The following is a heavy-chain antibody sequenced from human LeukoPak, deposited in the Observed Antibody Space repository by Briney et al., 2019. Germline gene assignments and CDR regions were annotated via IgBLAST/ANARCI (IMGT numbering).Heavy chain of an antibody. CDR3: ARESGPYRPLES. V-gene: IGHV4-4*02. CDR1: GGSISHTDW. D-gene: IGHD6-25*01. J-gene: IGHJ4*02. CDR2: VNLQGST. Sequence: SETLSLTCGVSGGSISHTDWWTWVRQPPGKGLEWIGEVNLQGSTNYNPSLKSRVAISVDKSENHISLKLTSVTAADTAVYYCARESGPYRPLESSGQGTLVTVAS.